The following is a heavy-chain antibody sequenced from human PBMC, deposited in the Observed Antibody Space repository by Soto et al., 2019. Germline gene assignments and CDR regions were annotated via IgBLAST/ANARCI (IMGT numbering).Heavy chain of an antibody. CDR2: IYYSGAT. Sequence: QVHLQESGPGLVRPSETLSLSCSVSGDSMATGGHYYNWIRHLPGKGLEWIGYIYYSGATHYSPSLRPRAPISIDTSKNQFSLRLISVTAADTALYFCARDKDLEPTVWGYWGQGIQVTVSS. CDR3: ARDKDLEPTVWGY. V-gene: IGHV4-31*02. J-gene: IGHJ4*02. CDR1: GDSMATGGHY. D-gene: IGHD7-27*01.